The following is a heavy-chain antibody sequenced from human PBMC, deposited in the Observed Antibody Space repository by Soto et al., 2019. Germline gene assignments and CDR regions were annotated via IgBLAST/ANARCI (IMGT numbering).Heavy chain of an antibody. CDR1: GGTFSSYA. V-gene: IGHV1-69*01. CDR2: IIPIFGTA. D-gene: IGHD3-3*01. J-gene: IGHJ6*02. CDR3: ARDTDFWSGYYPRDNYYGMDV. Sequence: QVQLVQSGAEVKKPGSSVTVSCKASGGTFSSYAISWVRQAPGQGLEWMGGIIPIFGTANYAQKFQGRVTITADESTSTAYMELSSLRSEDTAVYYCARDTDFWSGYYPRDNYYGMDVWGQGTTVTVSS.